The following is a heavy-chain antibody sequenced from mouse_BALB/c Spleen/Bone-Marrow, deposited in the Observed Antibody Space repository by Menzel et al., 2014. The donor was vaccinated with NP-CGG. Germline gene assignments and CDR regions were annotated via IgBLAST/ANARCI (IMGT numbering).Heavy chain of an antibody. CDR3: ARDSDWFAY. CDR2: IRNKANGYTT. Sequence: EVHLVESGGGLVQPGGSLRLSCATSGFTFTDNYMSWVRQPPGKALEWLGFIRNKANGYTTEYSVSVKGRFTISRDNSQSILYLQMNTLRAEDSATYYCARDSDWFAYWGQGTLVTVSA. CDR1: GFTFTDNY. V-gene: IGHV7-3*02. J-gene: IGHJ3*01.